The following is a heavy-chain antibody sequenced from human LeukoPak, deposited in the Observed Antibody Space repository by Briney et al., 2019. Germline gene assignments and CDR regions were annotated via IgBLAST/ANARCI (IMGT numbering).Heavy chain of an antibody. D-gene: IGHD6-13*01. V-gene: IGHV3-30*04. Sequence: GSLRLSCAASGFTFSTYAMHWVRQAPGKGLEWVTLISNDGSMIYYADSVKGRFTLSRDNSKNTLYLQINSLRVEDTAVYYCARDPEQLGLFDNWGQGTLVTVSS. CDR3: ARDPEQLGLFDN. CDR2: ISNDGSMI. CDR1: GFTFSTYA. J-gene: IGHJ4*02.